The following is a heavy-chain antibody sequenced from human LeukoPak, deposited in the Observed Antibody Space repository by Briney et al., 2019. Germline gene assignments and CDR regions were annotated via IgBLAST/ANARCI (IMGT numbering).Heavy chain of an antibody. CDR3: ARVKPAAGISLCDY. CDR2: ISSSSSYI. J-gene: IGHJ4*02. D-gene: IGHD6-13*01. CDR1: GFTFSSFG. V-gene: IGHV3-21*01. Sequence: GGSLRLSCAASGFTFSSFGMNWVRQAPGKGLEWVSSISSSSSYIYYADSVKGRFTISRDNAKNSLYLQMNSLRAEDTAVYYCARVKPAAGISLCDYWGQGTLVTVSS.